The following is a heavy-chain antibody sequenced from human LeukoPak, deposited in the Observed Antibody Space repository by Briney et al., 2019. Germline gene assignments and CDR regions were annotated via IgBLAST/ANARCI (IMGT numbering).Heavy chain of an antibody. CDR1: GITFSIYS. J-gene: IGHJ6*03. CDR3: ARDMVRGQRFSSRYYYYMDV. CDR2: ISSSGSTI. D-gene: IGHD3-10*01. Sequence: GGSLRLSCVASGITFSIYSMNWVRQAPGKGLEWVSYISSSGSTIYYADSVKGRFTISRDNAKNSLYLQMNSLRAEDTAVYYCARDMVRGQRFSSRYYYYMDVWGKGTTVTISS. V-gene: IGHV3-48*04.